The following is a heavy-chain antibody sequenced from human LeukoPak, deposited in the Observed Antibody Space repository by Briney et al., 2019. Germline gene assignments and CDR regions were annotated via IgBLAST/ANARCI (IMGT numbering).Heavy chain of an antibody. CDR2: IYTSGST. Sequence: SETLSLTCTVSGGSISSGSYYWSWIRQPAGKGLEWIGRIYTSGSTDYIPSLKSRVTISLDTSKNQFSLKLNSVTAANTAVYYCASSPRLNDFWSGTIHYYYYYMDVWGKGTSVTVSS. D-gene: IGHD3-3*01. CDR1: GGSISSGSYY. V-gene: IGHV4-61*02. J-gene: IGHJ6*03. CDR3: ASSPRLNDFWSGTIHYYYYYMDV.